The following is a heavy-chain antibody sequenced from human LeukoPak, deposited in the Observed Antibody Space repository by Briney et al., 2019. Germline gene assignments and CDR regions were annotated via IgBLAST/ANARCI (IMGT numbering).Heavy chain of an antibody. V-gene: IGHV1-8*02. D-gene: IGHD6-13*01. CDR1: GYTFTSYG. Sequence: ASVKVSCKASGYTFTSYGISWVRQAPGQGLEWMGWMNPNSGNTGYAQKFQGRVTMTRNTSISTAYMELSSLRSEDTAVYYCARGRPGGSSSHGDYWGQGTLVTVSS. J-gene: IGHJ4*02. CDR3: ARGRPGGSSSHGDY. CDR2: MNPNSGNT.